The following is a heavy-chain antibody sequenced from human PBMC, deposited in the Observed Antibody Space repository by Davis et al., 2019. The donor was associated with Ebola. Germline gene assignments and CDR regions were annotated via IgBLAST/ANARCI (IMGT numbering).Heavy chain of an antibody. V-gene: IGHV5-51*01. CDR2: IYPGDSDT. D-gene: IGHD2-8*02. CDR1: GYSFTSYW. J-gene: IGHJ3*02. CDR3: ASLRRTITGMDDGFDI. Sequence: GESLKISCKASGYSFTSYWIVWVRQMPGKGLEWMGIIYPGDSDTRYSPSFRGQVTISADKSMKTAFLQWSSLKASDSGMYYCASLRRTITGMDDGFDIWGQGTMVTVSS.